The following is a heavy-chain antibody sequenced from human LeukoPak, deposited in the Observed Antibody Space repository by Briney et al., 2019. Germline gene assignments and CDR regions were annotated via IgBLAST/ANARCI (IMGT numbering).Heavy chain of an antibody. Sequence: PGGSLRLSCGASGFTFSNYEMNWVRQAPGKGLEWVSYINSGSFTIYYADSVKGRFTISRDNARNSLYLQMNSLRVEDTAVYYCAREAITMRTVVINEDYFDYWGQGTLVTVSS. J-gene: IGHJ4*02. D-gene: IGHD3-22*01. CDR3: AREAITMRTVVINEDYFDY. V-gene: IGHV3-48*03. CDR1: GFTFSNYE. CDR2: INSGSFTI.